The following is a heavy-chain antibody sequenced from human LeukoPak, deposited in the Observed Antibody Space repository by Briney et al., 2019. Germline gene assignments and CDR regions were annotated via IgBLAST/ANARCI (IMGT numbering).Heavy chain of an antibody. CDR3: ARGTVVVAATSNWFDP. CDR2: MNPNSGNT. Sequence: ASVKVSCKASGYTFTSYDINWVRQATGQGLEWMGWMNPNSGNTGYAQKFQGRVTMTRNTSISTAYMELSSLRSEDTAVYYCARGTVVVAATSNWFDPWGQGTLVTVSS. CDR1: GYTFTSYD. V-gene: IGHV1-8*01. D-gene: IGHD2-15*01. J-gene: IGHJ5*02.